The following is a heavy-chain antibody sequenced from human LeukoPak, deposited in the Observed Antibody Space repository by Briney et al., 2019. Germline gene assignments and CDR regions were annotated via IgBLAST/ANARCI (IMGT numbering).Heavy chain of an antibody. CDR3: AILDIVLMVYDRDY. CDR2: ISSSSSYI. V-gene: IGHV3-21*01. J-gene: IGHJ4*02. CDR1: GFTFSSYS. D-gene: IGHD2-8*01. Sequence: GGSLRLSCAASGFTFSSYSMNWVRQAPGKGLEWVSSISSSSSYIYYADSVKGRFTISRDNAKNSLYLQMNSLRAEDTAVYYCAILDIVLMVYDRDYWGQGTLVTVSP.